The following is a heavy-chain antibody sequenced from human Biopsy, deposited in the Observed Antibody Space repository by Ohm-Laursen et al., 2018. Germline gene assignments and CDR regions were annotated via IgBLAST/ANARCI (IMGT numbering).Heavy chain of an antibody. V-gene: IGHV4-39*01. CDR2: VFHSGIT. CDR3: ARHPTGFWFDP. CDR1: GGSVSSNVHY. Sequence: TLSLTCTVSGGSVSSNVHYWAWIRQPPGKGLECIGTVFHSGITFYTPSLKSRVTISIDTSKNHFSLNLSSVTAADTAVYYCARHPTGFWFDPWGQGTLVTVSS. J-gene: IGHJ5*02.